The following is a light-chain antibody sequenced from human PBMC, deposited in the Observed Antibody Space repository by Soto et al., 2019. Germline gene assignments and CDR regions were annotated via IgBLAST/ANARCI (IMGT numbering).Light chain of an antibody. CDR1: QSVSSNY. CDR2: SAS. V-gene: IGKV3-20*01. J-gene: IGKJ1*01. CDR3: QQYGNSPWT. Sequence: EIVLTQSPGTLSLSPGERATLSCRASQSVSSNYLAWCQQKPGQAPRLLIYSASSRATGIPDRFSGSGSGTDFTLTISRLEPEDFAVYYCQQYGNSPWTFGQGTKVEIK.